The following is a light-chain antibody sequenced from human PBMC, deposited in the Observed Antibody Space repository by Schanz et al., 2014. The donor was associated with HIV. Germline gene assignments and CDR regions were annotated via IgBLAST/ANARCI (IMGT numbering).Light chain of an antibody. CDR1: QSISGR. Sequence: DIRMTQSPSTLSASVGDRVTITCRASQSISGRLAWYQQKPGKAPKRLIYQASRLGSGVPSTFSGSGSGTDFSLTISSLQPDDFATYYCQQYSGSPWTFGHGTKVEIK. CDR3: QQYSGSPWT. V-gene: IGKV1-5*03. CDR2: QAS. J-gene: IGKJ1*01.